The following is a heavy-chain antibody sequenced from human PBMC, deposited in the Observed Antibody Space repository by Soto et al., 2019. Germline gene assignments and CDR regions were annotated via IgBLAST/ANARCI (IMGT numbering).Heavy chain of an antibody. CDR1: WFTFTRYS. CDR2: ISSTTNYI. J-gene: IGHJ4*02. CDR3: ARESEDLTSKFDY. Sequence: SLTLSCAASWFTFTRYSMNSVRQAPGKGLEWVPSISSTTNYIYYEDSMKGRFTISRDNAKNSLYLEMNSLRAEDTAVYYCARESEDLTSKFDYWGQGPLVTVCS. V-gene: IGHV3-21*06.